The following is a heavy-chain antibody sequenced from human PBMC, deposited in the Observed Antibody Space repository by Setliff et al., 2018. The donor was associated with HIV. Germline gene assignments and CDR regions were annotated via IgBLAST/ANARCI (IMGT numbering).Heavy chain of an antibody. J-gene: IGHJ5*02. CDR2: VYVAGTV. CDR3: ARARTIGVSAVFFDP. D-gene: IGHD3-3*01. Sequence: NPSETLSLTCSVSGGSMSSGSYSWTWLRQPAGKEPELIGHVYVAGTVIYNPSLASRLTISIVPSKNQFSLDLTSVTAADTGKYYCARARTIGVSAVFFDPWGQGRPVTVSS. V-gene: IGHV4-61*09. CDR1: GGSMSSGSYS.